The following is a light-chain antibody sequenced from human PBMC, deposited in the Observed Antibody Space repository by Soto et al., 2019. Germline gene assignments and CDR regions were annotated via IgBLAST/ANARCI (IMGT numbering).Light chain of an antibody. V-gene: IGKV1-39*01. CDR3: KQSYMDPIT. CDR1: QSISTY. CDR2: DAY. J-gene: IGKJ5*01. Sequence: DIQMTQSPSSLSASVGNRVTITCRASQSISTYLNWYQKKPGKAPNLLIYDAYRLQSGVHSRFSGSGGGTDFTLSIRSVQPEDFATYFCKQSYMDPITFGQGTRLEIK.